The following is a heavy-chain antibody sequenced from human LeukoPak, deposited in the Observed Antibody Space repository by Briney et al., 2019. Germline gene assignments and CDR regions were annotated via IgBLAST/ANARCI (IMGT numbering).Heavy chain of an antibody. V-gene: IGHV3-43*02. CDR3: AKYRSAWSFDY. CDR2: ISGDGGST. D-gene: IGHD6-13*01. J-gene: IGHJ4*02. CDR1: GFTFDDYA. Sequence: GGSLRLSCAASGFTFDDYAMHWVRQAPGKGLEWVSLISGDGGSTNYADSVKGRFTISRDNSKNTLYLQVNSLRAEDTAVYYCAKYRSAWSFDYWGQGTLVTVSS.